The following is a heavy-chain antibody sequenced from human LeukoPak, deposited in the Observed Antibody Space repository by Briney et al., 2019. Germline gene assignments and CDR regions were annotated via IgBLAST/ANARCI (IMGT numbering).Heavy chain of an antibody. CDR3: AKGYSTHYEY. CDR1: GFTFSNYA. CDR2: ISGSGGST. D-gene: IGHD5/OR15-5a*01. J-gene: IGHJ4*02. Sequence: GGSLRLSCAASGFTFSNYAMHWVRQAPGKGLEWVSGISGSGGSTYYADSVKGRFTISRDNSKNTLFLQMSSLSAEDTAVYYCAKGYSTHYEYWGQGTLVTVAS. V-gene: IGHV3-23*01.